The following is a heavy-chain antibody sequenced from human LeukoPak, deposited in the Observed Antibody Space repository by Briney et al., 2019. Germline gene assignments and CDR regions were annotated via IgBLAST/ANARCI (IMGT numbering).Heavy chain of an antibody. CDR2: IKQDGGEK. CDR3: ARDRGFGQADV. J-gene: IGHJ6*04. Sequence: PGGSLRLSCAASGFTFSGYWMSWLRQAPGKGLEWVANIKQDGGEKYYVDSVKGRFTIPRDNAKNSLYLQMNSLRAEDTAVYYCARDRGFGQADVWGKGTTVTVSS. V-gene: IGHV3-7*01. CDR1: GFTFSGYW. D-gene: IGHD3-10*01.